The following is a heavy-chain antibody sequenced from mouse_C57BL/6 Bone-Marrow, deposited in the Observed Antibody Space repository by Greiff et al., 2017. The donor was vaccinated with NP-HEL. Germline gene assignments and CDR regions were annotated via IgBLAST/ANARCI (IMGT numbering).Heavy chain of an antibody. CDR3: AREGRCLRRGYWYFDV. CDR1: GYTFTSYW. V-gene: IGHV1-53*01. J-gene: IGHJ1*03. Sequence: VQLQQPGTELVKPGTSVKLSCKSSGYTFTSYWMHWVKQRPGQGLEWIGNINPRNGGTNYNEKFKSKATLTVDKSSSTAYMQLSSLTSDDSAVYECAREGRCLRRGYWYFDVWGTGTTVTVSS. CDR2: INPRNGGT. D-gene: IGHD2-2*01.